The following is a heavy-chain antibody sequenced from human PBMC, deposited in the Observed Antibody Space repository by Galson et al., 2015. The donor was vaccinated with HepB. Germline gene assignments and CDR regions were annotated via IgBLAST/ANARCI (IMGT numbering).Heavy chain of an antibody. CDR3: AKGISGWYGRLFDY. J-gene: IGHJ4*02. V-gene: IGHV3-30*18. Sequence: SLRLSCAASGFTFSSYGMHWVRQAPGKGLEWVAVISYDGSNKYYADSVKGRFTISRDNSKNTLYLQMNSLRAEDTAVHYCAKGISGWYGRLFDYWGQGTLVTVSS. CDR1: GFTFSSYG. D-gene: IGHD6-19*01. CDR2: ISYDGSNK.